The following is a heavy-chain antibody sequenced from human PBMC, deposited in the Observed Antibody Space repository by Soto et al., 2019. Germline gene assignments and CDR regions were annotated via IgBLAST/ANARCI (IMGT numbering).Heavy chain of an antibody. CDR3: ARDRRYFDWLPGPYYYGMDV. CDR2: IYYSGST. D-gene: IGHD3-9*01. CDR1: GGSISSGGYY. Sequence: NPSETLSLTCTVSGGSISSGGYYWSWIRQHPGKGLEWIGYIYYSGSTYYNPSLKSRVTISVDTSKNQFSLKLSSVTAADTAVYYCARDRRYFDWLPGPYYYGMDVWGQGTTVTVSS. V-gene: IGHV4-31*03. J-gene: IGHJ6*02.